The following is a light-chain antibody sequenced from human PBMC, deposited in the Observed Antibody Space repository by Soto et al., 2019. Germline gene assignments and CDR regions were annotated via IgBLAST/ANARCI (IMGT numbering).Light chain of an antibody. CDR1: SIDFVTYNR. CDR3: SSYTSSSVV. J-gene: IGLJ2*01. CDR2: EVS. V-gene: IGLV2-18*02. Sequence: QSALTQPPSVSGSPGQSVTISCTGTSIDFVTYNRVSWYQQPPGTAPKLIIYEVSNRPSGVSNRFSGSKSGNTASLTISGLQAEDEADYYCSSYTSSSVVFGGGTKLTVL.